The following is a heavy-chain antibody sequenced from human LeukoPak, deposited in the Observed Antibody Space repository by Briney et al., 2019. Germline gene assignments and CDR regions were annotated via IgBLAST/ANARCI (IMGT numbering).Heavy chain of an antibody. J-gene: IGHJ5*02. CDR2: ITISGNTR. CDR1: GFSFSTYE. D-gene: IGHD2-2*01. V-gene: IGHV3-48*03. Sequence: GGSLRLSCAASGFSFSTYEMNWVRQAPGKGLEWVSDITISGNTRNYADSVKGRFTISRDNARNSLYLQMNSLRVEDTAVYYCARGDPYADLWGPGTLVTVAS. CDR3: ARGDPYADL.